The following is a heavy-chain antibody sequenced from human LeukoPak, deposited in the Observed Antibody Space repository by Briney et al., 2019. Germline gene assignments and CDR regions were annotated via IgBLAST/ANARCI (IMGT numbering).Heavy chain of an antibody. Sequence: AASVKVSCKASGYTFTSYGISWVRQAPGQGLEWMGWISAYNGNTNYAQKLQGRVTMTTDTSTSTAYMELRSLRSDDTAVYYCAIENYYDSSGYYRWGLGTLVTVSS. CDR3: AIENYYDSSGYYR. D-gene: IGHD3-22*01. CDR2: ISAYNGNT. CDR1: GYTFTSYG. J-gene: IGHJ5*02. V-gene: IGHV1-18*01.